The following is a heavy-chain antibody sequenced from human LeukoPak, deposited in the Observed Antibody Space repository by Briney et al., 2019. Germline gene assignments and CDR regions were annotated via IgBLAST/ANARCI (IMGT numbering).Heavy chain of an antibody. J-gene: IGHJ4*02. D-gene: IGHD3-10*01. V-gene: IGHV4-30-4*08. CDR1: GGSISSGDYY. Sequence: PSQTLSLTCTVSGGSISSGDYYWSWIRQPPGKGLEWIGYIYYSGSTYYNPSLNSRVTISVDTSKNQFSLKLSSVTAADTAVYYCARHLSPYYGSGSYGSLDYWGQGTLVTVSS. CDR3: ARHLSPYYGSGSYGSLDY. CDR2: IYYSGST.